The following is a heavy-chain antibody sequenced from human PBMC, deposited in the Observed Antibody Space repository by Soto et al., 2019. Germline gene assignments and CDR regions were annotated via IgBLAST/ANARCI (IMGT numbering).Heavy chain of an antibody. CDR1: RXSFSGFY. CDR2: INHSGTT. CDR3: ARGRGYVYGSNFYGLDV. Sequence: LSLTCGVYRXSFSGFYWSWVRQTPGGGLEWIGEINHSGTTNYNPSFQNRVTISVDKSTNNFSLKMTSVTAADAAVYYCARGRGYVYGSNFYGLDVWGQGTTVTVSS. D-gene: IGHD6-25*01. V-gene: IGHV4-34*01. J-gene: IGHJ6*02.